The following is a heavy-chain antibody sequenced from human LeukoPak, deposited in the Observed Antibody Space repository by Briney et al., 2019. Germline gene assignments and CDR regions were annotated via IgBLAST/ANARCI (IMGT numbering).Heavy chain of an antibody. J-gene: IGHJ5*02. D-gene: IGHD4-17*01. Sequence: SETLSLTCTVSGGSISSYYWSWIRQPPGKGLEWIGYIYYSGSTNYNPSLKSRVTISVDTSKNQFSLKLSSVTAADTAVYYCARGARNYGDRRIYNWFDPWGQGTLVTVSS. CDR1: GGSISSYY. V-gene: IGHV4-59*12. CDR2: IYYSGST. CDR3: ARGARNYGDRRIYNWFDP.